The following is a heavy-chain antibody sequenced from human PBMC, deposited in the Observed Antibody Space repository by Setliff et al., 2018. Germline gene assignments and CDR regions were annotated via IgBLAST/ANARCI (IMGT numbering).Heavy chain of an antibody. V-gene: IGHV3-30*19. Sequence: PGGSLRLSCAASGFTFSGYGMHWVRQAPGKGLEWVAVISYDGSNKYYADSVKGRFTISRDNSKNTLYLQMNSLRAEDTAVYYCARVGGSGSYIYYFDYWGQGTLVTVSS. J-gene: IGHJ4*02. CDR2: ISYDGSNK. CDR3: ARVGGSGSYIYYFDY. D-gene: IGHD3-10*01. CDR1: GFTFSGYG.